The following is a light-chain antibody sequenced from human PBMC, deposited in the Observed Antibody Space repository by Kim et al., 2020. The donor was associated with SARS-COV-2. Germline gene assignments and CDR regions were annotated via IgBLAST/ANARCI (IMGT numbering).Light chain of an antibody. V-gene: IGLV3-19*01. J-gene: IGLJ2*01. CDR2: GQN. Sequence: SSELTQDPAVSVALGQTVRITCTGDSLRSYYATWYQQKPGQAPILVTYGQNKRPSGIPDRFSGSSSGNTATLTITGTQAGDEADYYSNSRDSNDNVVFGG. CDR1: SLRSYY. CDR3: NSRDSNDNVV.